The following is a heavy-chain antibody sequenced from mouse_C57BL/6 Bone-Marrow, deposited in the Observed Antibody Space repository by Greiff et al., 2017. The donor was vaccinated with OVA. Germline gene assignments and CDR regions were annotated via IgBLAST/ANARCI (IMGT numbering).Heavy chain of an antibody. D-gene: IGHD1-1*01. J-gene: IGHJ2*01. CDR2: ISDGGSYT. Sequence: EVMLVESGGGLVKPGGSLKLSCAASGFTFSSYAMSWVRQTPEKRLEWVATISDGGSYTYYPDNVKGRFTISRDNAKNNLYLQMSHLKSEDTAMYYCARAHYYGFDYWGQGTTLTVSS. CDR3: ARAHYYGFDY. V-gene: IGHV5-4*03. CDR1: GFTFSSYA.